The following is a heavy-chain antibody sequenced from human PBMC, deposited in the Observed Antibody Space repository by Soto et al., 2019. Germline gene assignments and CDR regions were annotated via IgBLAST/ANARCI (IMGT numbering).Heavy chain of an antibody. CDR2: IGTAGDT. CDR1: GFTFSSYD. D-gene: IGHD3-3*01. J-gene: IGHJ6*02. Sequence: GGSLRLSCAASGFTFSSYDMHWVRQATGKGLEWVSAIGTAGDTYYPGSVKGRFTISRENARNSLYLQMNSLRAEDTAVYYCARAKNHEAGIYDFWTSHYDYGMDVWGQGTTVTVSS. CDR3: ARAKNHEAGIYDFWTSHYDYGMDV. V-gene: IGHV3-13*01.